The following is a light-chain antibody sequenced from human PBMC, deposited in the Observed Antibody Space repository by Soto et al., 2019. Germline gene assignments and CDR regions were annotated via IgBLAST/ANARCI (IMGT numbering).Light chain of an antibody. CDR2: AAS. Sequence: DIVMTQSPATLSVSPGERATLSCRASQSVSSNLAWYQQKPGQTPRLLIYAASTRDTGIPARFSGSDSGTDFALTITSRRSEAYEVYYYHWYHNWPLTFGGGAKVDIK. CDR1: QSVSSN. CDR3: HWYHNWPLT. J-gene: IGKJ4*01. V-gene: IGKV3-15*01.